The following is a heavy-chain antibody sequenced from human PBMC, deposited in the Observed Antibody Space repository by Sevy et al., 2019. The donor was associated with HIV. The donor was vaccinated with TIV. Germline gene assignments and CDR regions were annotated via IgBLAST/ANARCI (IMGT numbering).Heavy chain of an antibody. V-gene: IGHV4-39*01. Sequence: SETLSLTCTVSGGSISSSSYYWGWIRQPPGKGLEWIGSIYYSGSTYYNPSLKSRVTISVDTSKNQFSLKLSSVTAADTAVYYCVTPYSSSPEMYPNWGQGTLVTVSS. D-gene: IGHD6-6*01. CDR1: GGSISSSSYY. J-gene: IGHJ4*02. CDR2: IYYSGST. CDR3: VTPYSSSPEMYPN.